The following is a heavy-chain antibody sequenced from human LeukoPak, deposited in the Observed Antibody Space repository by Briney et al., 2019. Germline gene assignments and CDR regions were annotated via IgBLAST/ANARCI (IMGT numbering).Heavy chain of an antibody. CDR3: TSLSGFYESY. CDR1: GLTFSSYW. D-gene: IGHD3-22*01. CDR2: IKRDGSEK. Sequence: GGSLRLSCAASGLTFSSYWMTWVRQAPGKGLEWVAHIKRDGSEKYYVDSVRGRFTVSRDNAKNSLFLQMNNLRPGDTAVYYCTSLSGFYESYWGQGILVSVSS. V-gene: IGHV3-7*01. J-gene: IGHJ4*02.